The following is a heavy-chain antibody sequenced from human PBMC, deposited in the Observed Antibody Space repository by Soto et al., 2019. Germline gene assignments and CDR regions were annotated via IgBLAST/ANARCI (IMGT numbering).Heavy chain of an antibody. J-gene: IGHJ5*02. CDR3: ARVYNWFDP. CDR1: GFTFSSNS. V-gene: IGHV3-48*01. Sequence: HPGGSLRLSCAASGFTFSSNSMNWVRQAPGKGLEWVSYISSSSSSIYYADSVKGRFTISRDNAKNSLYLQMNSLRAEDTAVYYCARVYNWFDPWGQGTLVTVSS. CDR2: ISSSSSSI.